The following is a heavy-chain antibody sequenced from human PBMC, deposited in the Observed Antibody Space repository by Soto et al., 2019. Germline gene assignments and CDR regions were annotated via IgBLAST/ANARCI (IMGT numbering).Heavy chain of an antibody. D-gene: IGHD3-3*01. CDR2: IKQDGSEK. J-gene: IGHJ6*02. CDR1: GFTFSSYW. Sequence: SLRLSCAASGFTFSSYWMSWVRQAPGKGLEWVANIKQDGSEKYYVDSVKGRFTISRDNAKNSLYLQMNSLRAEDTAVYYCARHLLRFLEWLPVPMDVWGQGTTVTVSS. CDR3: ARHLLRFLEWLPVPMDV. V-gene: IGHV3-7*03.